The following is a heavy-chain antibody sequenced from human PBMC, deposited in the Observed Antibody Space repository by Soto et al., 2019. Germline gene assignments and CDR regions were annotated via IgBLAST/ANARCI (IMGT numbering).Heavy chain of an antibody. J-gene: IGHJ6*02. CDR2: INAGNGNT. V-gene: IGHV1-3*01. CDR1: GYTFTSYA. CDR3: VVAAAAYYYYGMDV. Sequence: ASVKVSCKASGYTFTSYAMHWVRQAPGQRLEWMGWINAGNGNTKYSQKFQGRVTITRDTSASTAYMELSSLRSEDTAVYYCVVAAAAYYYYGMDVWGQGTTVTVSS. D-gene: IGHD6-13*01.